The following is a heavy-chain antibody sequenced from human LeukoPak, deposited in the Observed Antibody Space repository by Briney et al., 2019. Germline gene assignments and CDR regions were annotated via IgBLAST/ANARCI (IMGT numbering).Heavy chain of an antibody. V-gene: IGHV3-21*06. CDR3: ARWYSSGWYSDY. J-gene: IGHJ4*02. Sequence: GGSLRLSCAASGFIFSTYSMIWVRQAPGKGLEWVSSVSGTSEYIYYADSVRGRFTISRDNAKNTVYLQMNSLRAEDTAVYYCARWYSSGWYSDYWGQGTLVTVSS. CDR2: VSGTSEYI. CDR1: GFIFSTYS. D-gene: IGHD6-19*01.